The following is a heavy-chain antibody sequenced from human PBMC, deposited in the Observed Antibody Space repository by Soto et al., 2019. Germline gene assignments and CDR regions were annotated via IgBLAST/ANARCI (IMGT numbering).Heavy chain of an antibody. D-gene: IGHD6-19*01. J-gene: IGHJ5*02. V-gene: IGHV1-18*01. CDR2: ISAYNGNT. CDR3: ARDGYSSGWYEGWFDP. CDR1: GYTFTSYG. Sequence: ASVKVSCKASGYTFTSYGISWVRQAPGQGLEWMGWISAYNGNTNYAQKLQGRVTMTTDTSTSTAYMELRSLRSDDTAVYYCARDGYSSGWYEGWFDPWGQGTLVTSPQ.